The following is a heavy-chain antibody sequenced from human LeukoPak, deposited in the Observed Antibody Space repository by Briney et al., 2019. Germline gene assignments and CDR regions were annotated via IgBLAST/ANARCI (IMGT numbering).Heavy chain of an antibody. CDR2: ITGSGDRA. D-gene: IGHD1-1*01. J-gene: IGHJ5*01. CDR3: AKDGAPERLDDHFES. CDR1: GFSFSTYA. Sequence: GGSLRLSCAASGFSFSTYAMSWVRQAPGKGLEWVSAITGSGDRAYYADSVKGRFTISRDNSDYTLYLQMNSLRAEDTAIYFCAKDGAPERLDDHFESWGQGTLVTVSS. V-gene: IGHV3-23*01.